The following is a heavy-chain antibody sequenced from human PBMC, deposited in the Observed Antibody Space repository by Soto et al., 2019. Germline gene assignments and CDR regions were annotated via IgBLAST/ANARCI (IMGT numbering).Heavy chain of an antibody. CDR3: ARLRAAAGTGLFDY. V-gene: IGHV4-39*01. J-gene: IGHJ4*02. Sequence: SETLSLTCTVSGGSISSSSYYWGWIRQPPGKGLEWIGSIYYSGSTYYNPSLKSRVTISVDTSKNQFSLKLSSVTAADTAVYYCARLRAAAGTGLFDYWGQGTLVTVSS. CDR2: IYYSGST. CDR1: GGSISSSSYY. D-gene: IGHD6-13*01.